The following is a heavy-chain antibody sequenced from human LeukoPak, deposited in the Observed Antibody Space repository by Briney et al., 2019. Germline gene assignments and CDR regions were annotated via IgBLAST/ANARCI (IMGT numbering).Heavy chain of an antibody. J-gene: IGHJ5*02. CDR1: GFTFTSSA. Sequence: SVKVSCKASGFTFTSSAVQWVRQARGQRLEWIGWIVVGSGNTNYAQKFQERVTITRDMSTSTAYMELSSLRSEDTAVYYCAKENYDFWSGYFLDSRPGNWFDPWGQGTLVTVSS. V-gene: IGHV1-58*01. D-gene: IGHD3-3*01. CDR3: AKENYDFWSGYFLDSRPGNWFDP. CDR2: IVVGSGNT.